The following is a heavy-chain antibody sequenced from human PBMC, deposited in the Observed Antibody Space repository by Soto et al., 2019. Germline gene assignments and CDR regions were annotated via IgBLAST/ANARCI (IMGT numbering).Heavy chain of an antibody. D-gene: IGHD2-15*01. Sequence: GGSLRLSCAASGFTVSSNYMSWVRQAPGKGLEWVSVIYSGGSTYYADSVKGRFTISRDNSKNTLYLQMNSLRAEDTAVYYCAREGRHCSGGSCYIDYWGQGTLVTVSS. CDR1: GFTVSSNY. V-gene: IGHV3-53*01. J-gene: IGHJ4*02. CDR2: IYSGGST. CDR3: AREGRHCSGGSCYIDY.